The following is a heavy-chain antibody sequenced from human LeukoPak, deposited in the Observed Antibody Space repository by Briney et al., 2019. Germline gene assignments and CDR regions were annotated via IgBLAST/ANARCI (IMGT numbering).Heavy chain of an antibody. CDR2: INPNSGGT. V-gene: IGHV1-2*02. D-gene: IGHD5-12*01. CDR3: ARCGYSGYFCWFDP. J-gene: IGHJ5*02. Sequence: GASVKVSCKASGYTFTGYYMHWVRQAPGQGLEWMGWINPNSGGTNYAQKFQGRVTMTRDTSISTAYMELSRLRSDDTAVYYCARCGYSGYFCWFDPWGQGTLVTVSS. CDR1: GYTFTGYY.